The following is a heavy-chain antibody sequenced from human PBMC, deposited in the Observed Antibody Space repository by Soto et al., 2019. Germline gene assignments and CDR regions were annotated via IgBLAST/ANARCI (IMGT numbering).Heavy chain of an antibody. CDR3: ARDGPYSPERAGYYYYMDV. J-gene: IGHJ6*03. CDR2: IKQDGSEK. CDR1: GFTFSSYW. Sequence: GGSLRLSCAASGFTFSSYWMSWVRQAPGKGLEWVANIKQDGSEKYYVDSVKGRFTISRDNAKNSLYLQMNSLRAEDTAVYYCARDGPYSPERAGYYYYMDVWGKGTTVTVSS. V-gene: IGHV3-7*01. D-gene: IGHD2-21*01.